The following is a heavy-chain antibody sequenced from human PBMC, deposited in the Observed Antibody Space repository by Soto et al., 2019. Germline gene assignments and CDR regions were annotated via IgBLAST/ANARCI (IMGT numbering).Heavy chain of an antibody. Sequence: QVQLVQSGAEAKKPGSSVKVSCKTSGGTFSSYAISWVRQAPGQGLEWMGGIVPLFRTTNYAQKFQGRVTITADTSRYTVYMGLSGLRSGDTAVYYCARGGYSSTWSNLLDRSGLDVWGQGTTVTVSS. D-gene: IGHD6-13*01. CDR2: IVPLFRTT. J-gene: IGHJ6*02. CDR3: ARGGYSSTWSNLLDRSGLDV. V-gene: IGHV1-69*06. CDR1: GGTFSSYA.